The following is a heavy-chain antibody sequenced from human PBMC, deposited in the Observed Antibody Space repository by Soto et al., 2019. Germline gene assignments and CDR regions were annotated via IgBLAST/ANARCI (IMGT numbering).Heavy chain of an antibody. J-gene: IGHJ3*02. CDR2: IDPSDSYT. Sequence: GESLKISCKSSGYSFTRYWIRWVRQMPGKGLEWMGRIDPSDSYTNYSQSFQGHVTISADKAISTAYLQWSSLKASDTAMYYCARRYYYDSSGYAFDIWGQGTMVTVSS. CDR1: GYSFTRYW. D-gene: IGHD3-22*01. CDR3: ARRYYYDSSGYAFDI. V-gene: IGHV5-10-1*01.